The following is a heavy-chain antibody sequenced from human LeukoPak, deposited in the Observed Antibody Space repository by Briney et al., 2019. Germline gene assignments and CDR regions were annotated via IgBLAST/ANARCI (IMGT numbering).Heavy chain of an antibody. Sequence: ASVKVSCKASGYTFTRYYMHWVRQAPGQGLEWMGWINPNSGGTNYAQKFQGRVTMTRDTSISTAYMELSRLRSDDTAVYYCARAGGYSGYDAPYYFDYWGQGTLVTGSS. J-gene: IGHJ4*02. CDR2: INPNSGGT. D-gene: IGHD5-12*01. V-gene: IGHV1-2*02. CDR3: ARAGGYSGYDAPYYFDY. CDR1: GYTFTRYY.